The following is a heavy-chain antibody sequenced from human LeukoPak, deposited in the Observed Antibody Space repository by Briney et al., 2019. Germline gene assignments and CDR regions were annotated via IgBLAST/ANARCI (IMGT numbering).Heavy chain of an antibody. Sequence: SETLSLTCAVYGGSFSGYYWSWIRQPPGKGLEWIGEINHSGSTNYNPSLKSRVTISVDTSKNQFTLKLSSVTAADTAVYYCARGPYYEGYFDYWGQGTLVTVSS. D-gene: IGHD3-22*01. CDR3: ARGPYYEGYFDY. J-gene: IGHJ4*02. V-gene: IGHV4-34*01. CDR2: INHSGST. CDR1: GGSFSGYY.